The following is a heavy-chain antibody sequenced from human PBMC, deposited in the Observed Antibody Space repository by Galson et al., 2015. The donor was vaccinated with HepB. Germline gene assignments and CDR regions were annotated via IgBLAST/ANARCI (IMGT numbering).Heavy chain of an antibody. Sequence: SLRLACAASGFTGSRNYMSWVRQAPGKGLEWVSLIYSGGSTYYADSVQGGFTLSIDNSENTLFLQMNSLRVEDTAVYYCAREGSDSGYFDYWGPGTRVTVSA. CDR3: AREGSDSGYFDY. CDR1: GFTGSRNY. J-gene: IGHJ4*02. CDR2: IYSGGST. D-gene: IGHD3-10*01. V-gene: IGHV3-66*01.